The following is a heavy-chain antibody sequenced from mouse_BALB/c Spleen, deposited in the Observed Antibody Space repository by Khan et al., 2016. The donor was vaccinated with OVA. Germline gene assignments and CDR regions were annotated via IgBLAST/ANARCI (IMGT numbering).Heavy chain of an antibody. CDR2: IWSAGST. CDR3: ARRGYYFGRGALFAY. CDR1: GFSLNNYS. J-gene: IGHJ3*01. V-gene: IGHV2-2*02. Sequence: QMQLKESGPGLVQPSQSLSITCTVSGFSLNNYSVHWVRQSPGKGLEWLGVIWSAGSTDYNAAFISRLTISKDNSRSQVFFKMNSLQPNDTAIYYCARRGYYFGRGALFAYWGQGTLVTVSA. D-gene: IGHD1-1*01.